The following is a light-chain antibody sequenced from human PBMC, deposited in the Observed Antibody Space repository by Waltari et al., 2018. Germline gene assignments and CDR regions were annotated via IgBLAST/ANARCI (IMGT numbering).Light chain of an antibody. V-gene: IGLV1-47*01. J-gene: IGLJ2*01. CDR3: AAWDDSLSGVV. CDR1: SPNIGTNF. Sequence: QSVVTQPPSASGTPGQRVTISCFGRSPNIGTNFVYWYQQLPGTAPKLLIYRNDQQPSGVPDRFSGSKSASSASLAISGLRSEDEAEYFCAAWDDSLSGVVFGGGTKLTVL. CDR2: RND.